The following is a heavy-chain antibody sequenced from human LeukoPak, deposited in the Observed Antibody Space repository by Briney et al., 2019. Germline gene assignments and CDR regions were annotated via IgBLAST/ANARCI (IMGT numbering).Heavy chain of an antibody. Sequence: GGSLRLSCAASGFTFSSYAMSWVRQAPGKGLEWVSDISGGGATTFYADSVKGRFTISRDNSKNTLYLQLSSLRAEDTAVYYCAKDRSCTGSSCNVGSWGQGTMVTVSS. D-gene: IGHD2-2*01. CDR1: GFTFSSYA. J-gene: IGHJ3*01. CDR3: AKDRSCTGSSCNVGS. CDR2: ISGGGATT. V-gene: IGHV3-23*01.